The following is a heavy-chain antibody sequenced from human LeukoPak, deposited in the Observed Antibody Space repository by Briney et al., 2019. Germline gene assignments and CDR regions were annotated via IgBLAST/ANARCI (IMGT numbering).Heavy chain of an antibody. J-gene: IGHJ6*03. CDR3: ARATGCGGGGCPISHFYYYYQTDV. CDR2: INSDGSST. D-gene: IGHD2-15*01. V-gene: IGHV3-74*01. CDR1: GGSISSSNW. Sequence: QPSGTLSLTCAVSGGSISSSNWWSWVRQPPGKGLVWVSRINSDGSSTRYADSVKGRFTISRDNTKNTLYLQMNSLRAEDTAVYYCARATGCGGGGCPISHFYYYYQTDVWGKGTSVTVSS.